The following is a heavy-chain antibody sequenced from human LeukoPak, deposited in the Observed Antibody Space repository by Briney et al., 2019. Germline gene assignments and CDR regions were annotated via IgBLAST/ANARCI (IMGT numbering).Heavy chain of an antibody. V-gene: IGHV1-8*01. CDR1: GYTFTSYD. Sequence: ASVKVSCKASGYTFTSYDTNWVRQATGQGLEWMGWMNPNSGNTGYAQKFQGRVTMTRNTSISTAYMELSSLRSEDTAVYYCARLRRGEQQLWGMIDASDIWGQGTMVTVSS. J-gene: IGHJ3*02. CDR2: MNPNSGNT. CDR3: ARLRRGEQQLWGMIDASDI. D-gene: IGHD6-13*01.